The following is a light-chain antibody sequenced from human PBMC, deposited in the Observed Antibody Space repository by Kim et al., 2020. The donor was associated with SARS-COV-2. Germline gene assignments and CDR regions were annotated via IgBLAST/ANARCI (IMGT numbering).Light chain of an antibody. V-gene: IGLV1-51*01. J-gene: IGLJ2*01. CDR2: DNN. CDR1: SSNIGNNY. CDR3: GKWDSSLSAVV. Sequence: GQKVTISCSGSSSNIGNNYVSWYQQLPGTAPKLLIYDNNKRPSGIPDRFSGSKSGTSATLGITGLQTGDEADYYCGKWDSSLSAVVFGGGTKLTVL.